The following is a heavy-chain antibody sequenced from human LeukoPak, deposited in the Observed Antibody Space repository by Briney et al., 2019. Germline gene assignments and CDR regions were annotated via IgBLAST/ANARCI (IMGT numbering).Heavy chain of an antibody. CDR1: GGSISSGGYY. V-gene: IGHV4-31*03. D-gene: IGHD3-3*01. Sequence: SETLSLTCTVSGGSISSGGYYWSWIRQHPRKGLEWIGYIYDSGSTYYNPSLKSRVTISVDTSKNQFSLKLSSVTAADTAVYYCARAPQASRITIFGVVHDAFDIWGQGTMVTVSS. CDR2: IYDSGST. J-gene: IGHJ3*02. CDR3: ARAPQASRITIFGVVHDAFDI.